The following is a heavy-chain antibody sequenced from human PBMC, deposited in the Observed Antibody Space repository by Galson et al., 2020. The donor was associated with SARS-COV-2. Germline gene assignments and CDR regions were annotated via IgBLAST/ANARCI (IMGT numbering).Heavy chain of an antibody. D-gene: IGHD4-17*01. CDR3: AKDRGSDYGDQFDY. Sequence: TGGSLRLSCAASGFTFNRCAMSWVRQAPGKGLQWVSSISGGGGREYYADSVKGRFVISRDSSTNTVYLQMNSLRVDDTAVYYCAKDRGSDYGDQFDYWGQGTLVTVSS. CDR2: ISGGGGRE. V-gene: IGHV3-23*01. CDR1: GFTFNRCA. J-gene: IGHJ4*02.